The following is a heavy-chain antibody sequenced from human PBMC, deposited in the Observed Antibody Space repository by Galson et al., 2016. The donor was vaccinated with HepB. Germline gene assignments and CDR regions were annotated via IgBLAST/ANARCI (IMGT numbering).Heavy chain of an antibody. CDR3: ARITYLAAAAGSYSYYGMDV. J-gene: IGHJ6*02. CDR2: IWYDGSNK. V-gene: IGHV3-33*01. D-gene: IGHD6-13*01. Sequence: SLRLSCAASGFSFSSYGMHWVRQAPGRGLEWVALIWYDGSNKYYSDSVKGRFTISRDNSKKTLYLQMNSLRAEDTAVYYCARITYLAAAAGSYSYYGMDVWGQGTTVTASS. CDR1: GFSFSSYG.